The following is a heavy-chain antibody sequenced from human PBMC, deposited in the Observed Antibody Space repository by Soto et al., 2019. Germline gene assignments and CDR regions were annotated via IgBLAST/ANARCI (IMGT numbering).Heavy chain of an antibody. CDR3: ARDWGTAVAGAFDY. CDR2: IWYDGSNK. CDR1: GFTFSSYG. V-gene: IGHV3-33*01. Sequence: QVQLVESGGGVVQPGRSLRLSCAASGFTFSSYGMHWVRQAPGKGLEWVAVIWYDGSNKYYADSVKGRFTISRDNSKNTLYLQRNSLRAEDTAVYYCARDWGTAVAGAFDYWGQGTLVTVSS. D-gene: IGHD6-19*01. J-gene: IGHJ4*02.